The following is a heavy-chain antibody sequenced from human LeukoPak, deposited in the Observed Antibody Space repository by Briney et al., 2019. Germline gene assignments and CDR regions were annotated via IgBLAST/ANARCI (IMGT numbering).Heavy chain of an antibody. CDR2: ISWNSNSI. Sequence: GRSLRLSCAASGFTFDDYAMHWVRQAPGKGLEWVSSISWNSNSIDYADSVKGRLTISRDNAKNSLYLQLNSLRAEDMALYYCARSTLYDSSGYPSYYYYYMDVWGKGTTVTVSS. CDR3: ARSTLYDSSGYPSYYYYYMDV. D-gene: IGHD3-22*01. CDR1: GFTFDDYA. J-gene: IGHJ6*03. V-gene: IGHV3-9*03.